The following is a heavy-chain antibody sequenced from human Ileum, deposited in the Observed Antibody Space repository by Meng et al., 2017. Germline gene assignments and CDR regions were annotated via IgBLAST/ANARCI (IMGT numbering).Heavy chain of an antibody. V-gene: IGHV4-34*01. CDR2: INHSGST. Sequence: QGQLQQWGAGLLKPSETLSLTCAVYGGSFSGYYWSWIRQPPGKGLEWIGEINHSGSTNYNPSLKSRVTISVDTSKNQFSLKLSSVTAADTAVYYCARGRITRLGELFGYWGQGTLVTVSS. CDR3: ARGRITRLGELFGY. CDR1: GGSFSGYY. J-gene: IGHJ4*02. D-gene: IGHD3-16*01.